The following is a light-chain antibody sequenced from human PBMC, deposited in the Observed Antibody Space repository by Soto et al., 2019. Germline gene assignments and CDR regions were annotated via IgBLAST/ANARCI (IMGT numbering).Light chain of an antibody. Sequence: EIGLTQSPATLSLSPGERATLSCRASQSVRSYLAWYQQKPGQAPSLLIYDASNRATGIPARFSGSGSGTDFTLTISSLEPEDFAVYYCQQRSNWPPMYTFGQGTKVDIK. CDR3: QQRSNWPPMYT. V-gene: IGKV3-11*01. J-gene: IGKJ2*01. CDR1: QSVRSY. CDR2: DAS.